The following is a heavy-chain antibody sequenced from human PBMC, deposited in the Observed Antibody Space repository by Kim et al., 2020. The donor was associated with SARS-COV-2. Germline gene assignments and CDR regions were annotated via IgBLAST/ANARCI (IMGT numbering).Heavy chain of an antibody. J-gene: IGHJ3*01. V-gene: IGHV3-13*01. Sequence: LSLTCAASGITFSSYDMHWVRQATGKGLEWVSAIGTAGDTYYPGSVKGRFTISRENAKNSLYLQMNSLRAGDTAVYYCARGLDSSGHYGEVSGLGAF. CDR2: IGTAGDT. CDR1: GITFSSYD. CDR3: ARGLDSSGHYGEVSGLGAF. D-gene: IGHD3-22*01.